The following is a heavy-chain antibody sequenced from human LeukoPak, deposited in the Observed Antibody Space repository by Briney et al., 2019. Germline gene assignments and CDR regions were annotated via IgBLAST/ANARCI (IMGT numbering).Heavy chain of an antibody. V-gene: IGHV1-2*04. Sequence: GGSVKVSCTASGYTFTANYMHWVRQAPGQGLEWMGWMNTNTGDTKNVQKFQGCVTMTRDTSITTAYMELSRLTFDDTAVYYCARGSGTSWYDYWGQGTLVTVSS. J-gene: IGHJ4*02. D-gene: IGHD6-13*01. CDR3: ARGSGTSWYDY. CDR1: GYTFTANY. CDR2: MNTNTGDT.